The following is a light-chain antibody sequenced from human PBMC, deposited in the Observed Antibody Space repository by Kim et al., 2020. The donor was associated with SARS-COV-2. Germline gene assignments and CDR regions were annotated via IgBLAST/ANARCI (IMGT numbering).Light chain of an antibody. CDR3: GAWDNSLSAGI. CDR1: SSNIGKNY. J-gene: IGLJ2*01. V-gene: IGLV1-51*01. Sequence: GQKVTISCSGSSSNIGKNYVSWYQQFPGTAPKLLIYDNDKRAAGIPDRFFGFKSGTSATLGITGLQTGDEADYYCGAWDNSLSAGIFGGGTQLTVL. CDR2: DND.